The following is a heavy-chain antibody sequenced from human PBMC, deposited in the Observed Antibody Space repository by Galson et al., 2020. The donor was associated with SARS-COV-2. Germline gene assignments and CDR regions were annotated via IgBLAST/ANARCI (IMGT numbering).Heavy chain of an antibody. V-gene: IGHV5-10-1*01. Sequence: HGESLKISCKCSGYSFTTYGISWVRQIPGKGLEWMWRIDPSDSYTKYSPSFQGHVTISVDNSHSTAYLQWSSLKASDTAMYYCARRGPWELVAGVDYWGQGTLVTVSS. J-gene: IGHJ4*02. D-gene: IGHD3-10*01. CDR2: IDPSDSYT. CDR1: GYSFTTYG. CDR3: ARRGPWELVAGVDY.